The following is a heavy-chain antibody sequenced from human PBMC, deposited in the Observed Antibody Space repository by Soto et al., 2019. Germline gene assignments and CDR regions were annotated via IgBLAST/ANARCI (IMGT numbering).Heavy chain of an antibody. CDR2: TYYRSKWYN. D-gene: IGHD4-17*01. CDR1: GDNVSSNSVA. V-gene: IGHV6-1*01. CDR3: ARERYGDYGRGVFDI. Sequence: SKTLSLTCAIPGDNVSSNSVAWKWIRQSPSRGLEWLGRTYYRSKWYNDYAVSVKSRITINPDTSKNQFSLQLNSVTPEDTAVYYCARERYGDYGRGVFDIWGQGTMVTVSS. J-gene: IGHJ3*02.